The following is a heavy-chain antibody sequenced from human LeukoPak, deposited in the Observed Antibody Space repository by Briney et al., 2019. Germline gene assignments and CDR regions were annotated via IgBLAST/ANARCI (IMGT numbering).Heavy chain of an antibody. Sequence: SETLSLTCAVYGGSFSGYYWSWIRQPPGKGLEGIGEINHSGSTNYNPSLKSRVTISVDTSKNQFSLKMSSVTAADTAVYYCARSHGSGRGEWFDPWGQGTLVTVSS. D-gene: IGHD3-10*01. V-gene: IGHV4-34*01. J-gene: IGHJ5*02. CDR1: GGSFSGYY. CDR2: INHSGST. CDR3: ARSHGSGRGEWFDP.